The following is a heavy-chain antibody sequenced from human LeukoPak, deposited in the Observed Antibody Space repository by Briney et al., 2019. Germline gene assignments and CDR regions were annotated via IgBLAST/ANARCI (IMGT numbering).Heavy chain of an antibody. CDR2: INHSGST. CDR3: ARGRGYSYGLFDY. D-gene: IGHD5-18*01. CDR1: GGSFSGYY. J-gene: IGHJ4*02. V-gene: IGHV4-34*01. Sequence: SETLSLTCAVYGGSFSGYYWSWIRQLPGKGLEWIGEINHSGSTNYNPSLKSRVTISVDTSKNQFSLKLSSVTAADTAVYYCARGRGYSYGLFDYWGQGTLVIVSS.